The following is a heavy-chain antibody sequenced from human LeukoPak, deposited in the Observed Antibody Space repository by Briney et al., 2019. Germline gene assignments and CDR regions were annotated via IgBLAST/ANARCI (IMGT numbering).Heavy chain of an antibody. CDR3: ASYIRHYDSSDQGGIVDY. CDR1: GGSISSSSYY. Sequence: SETLSLTCTVSGGSISSSSYYWGWIRQPPGQGLEWIGSIYYSGSTYYNPSLKSRVTISVDTSKNQFSLKLSSVTAADTAVYYCASYIRHYDSSDQGGIVDYWGQGTLVTVSS. J-gene: IGHJ4*02. V-gene: IGHV4-39*01. CDR2: IYYSGST. D-gene: IGHD3-22*01.